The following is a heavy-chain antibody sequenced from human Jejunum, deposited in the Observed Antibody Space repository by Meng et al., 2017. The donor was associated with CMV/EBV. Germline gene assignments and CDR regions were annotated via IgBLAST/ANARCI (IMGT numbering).Heavy chain of an antibody. CDR1: GINFSNTC. V-gene: IGHV3-30*02. CDR3: AKDKGKMYFDY. Sequence: VNLAVSGGGVVQPGGSLSLSGDMFGINFSNTCMRWVRQAPGKVLEWVAFIYSDGSNKYYADSVKGRFTISRDNSENTVYLQMNSLRPEDTAVYYCAKDKGKMYFDYWGQGTLVTVSS. CDR2: IYSDGSNK. D-gene: IGHD3-10*01. J-gene: IGHJ4*02.